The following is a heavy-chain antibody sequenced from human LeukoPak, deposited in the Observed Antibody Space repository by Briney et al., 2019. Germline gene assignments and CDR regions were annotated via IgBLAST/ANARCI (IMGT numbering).Heavy chain of an antibody. Sequence: GGSLRLSCVASDFIFGHFAMHWVRQAPGRGLEWVAAISEDGNRKFYPDSVKGRFTISRDNSKNTLYLQMNSLRTEDAAVYTCVRGDSSSPAGYFDYWGQGTPVTVSS. J-gene: IGHJ4*02. CDR3: VRGDSSSPAGYFDY. CDR2: ISEDGNRK. V-gene: IGHV3-30*03. D-gene: IGHD6-13*01. CDR1: DFIFGHFA.